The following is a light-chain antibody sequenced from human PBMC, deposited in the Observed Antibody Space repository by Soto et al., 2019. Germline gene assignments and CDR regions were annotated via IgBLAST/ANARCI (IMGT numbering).Light chain of an antibody. CDR1: QSISNH. Sequence: DIRMTQSPSSLSASVEDRVIITCRASQSISNHLNWYQQKPGKAPKLLIFAASSLQSGVPSRFSGSRSGPDVTLTISSLQPEDFATYYCQQSYSSPPTFGQGTKVEIK. CDR3: QQSYSSPPT. V-gene: IGKV1-39*01. J-gene: IGKJ1*01. CDR2: AAS.